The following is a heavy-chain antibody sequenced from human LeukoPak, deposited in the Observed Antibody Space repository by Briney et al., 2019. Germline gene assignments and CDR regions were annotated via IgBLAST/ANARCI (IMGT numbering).Heavy chain of an antibody. J-gene: IGHJ6*03. Sequence: SETLSLTCAVSGYSISSGYYWGWIRQPPGKGLEWIGSIYHSGSTYYNPSLKSRVTISVDTSKNQFSLKLSSVTAADTAVYYCARGRRDYSFYYYMDVWGKGTTVTVSS. V-gene: IGHV4-38-2*01. CDR3: ARGRRDYSFYYYMDV. D-gene: IGHD2-15*01. CDR1: GYSISSGYY. CDR2: IYHSGST.